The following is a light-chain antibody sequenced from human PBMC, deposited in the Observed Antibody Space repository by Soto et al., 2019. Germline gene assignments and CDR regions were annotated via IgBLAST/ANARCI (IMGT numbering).Light chain of an antibody. V-gene: IGKV1-9*01. CDR3: HQPNTYPLIT. Sequence: DIQLTQSPSFLSASVGDRVTITCRASQGVSSYLAWYQQKPGKAPKLLIYAASTLQSGVPSRFSGSGSGTEYTLTISSLQPADFATYYCHQPNTYPLITFGQGTRLEIK. CDR2: AAS. J-gene: IGKJ5*01. CDR1: QGVSSY.